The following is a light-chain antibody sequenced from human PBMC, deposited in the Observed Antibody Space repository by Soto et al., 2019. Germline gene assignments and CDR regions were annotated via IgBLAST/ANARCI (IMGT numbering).Light chain of an antibody. V-gene: IGLV2-14*01. CDR1: SSDVGGYNA. CDR2: EVT. J-gene: IGLJ1*01. Sequence: QSVLAQPASVSGSPGQTITISCTGTSSDVGGYNAVSWYRHHPGKAPKLIIYEVTHRPAGVSDRFSASKSGNTASLTISGLQAEDEADYYCNSFRVNRLYVFGTGTKLTVL. CDR3: NSFRVNRLYV.